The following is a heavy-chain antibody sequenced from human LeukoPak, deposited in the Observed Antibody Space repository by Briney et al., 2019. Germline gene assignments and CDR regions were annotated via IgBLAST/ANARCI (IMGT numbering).Heavy chain of an antibody. CDR1: GGSFSGYY. CDR2: INHSGST. D-gene: IGHD3-10*01. Sequence: SETLSLTCAVYGGSFSGYYWSWIRQPPGKGLEWIGEINHSGSTNYNPSLKSRVTISVDTSKNQFSLKLSSVTAADTAVYYCARHPFYGSGSYYEINYYYYYGMDVWGQGTTVTVSS. V-gene: IGHV4-34*01. J-gene: IGHJ6*02. CDR3: ARHPFYGSGSYYEINYYYYYGMDV.